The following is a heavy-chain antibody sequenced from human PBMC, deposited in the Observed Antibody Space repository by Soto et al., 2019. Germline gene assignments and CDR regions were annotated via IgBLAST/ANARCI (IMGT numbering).Heavy chain of an antibody. D-gene: IGHD2-21*02. CDR3: ARDHWSILSCGGDCHSMDS. CDR2: IWHDGSNT. CDR1: GFAFSTYA. V-gene: IGHV3-33*01. Sequence: QVQLVESGGGVVQTGMSLRLSCAASGFAFSTYAMHWVRQAPGRGLEWVAVIWHDGSNTKYADFVKGRFTVSKDDSKSTLYLQMDSLTAQDTAVYYCARDHWSILSCGGDCHSMDSWGQGTRVTVSS. J-gene: IGHJ5*01.